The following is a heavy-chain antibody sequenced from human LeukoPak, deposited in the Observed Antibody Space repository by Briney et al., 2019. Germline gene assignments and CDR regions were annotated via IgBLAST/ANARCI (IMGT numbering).Heavy chain of an antibody. CDR2: IYYSGST. V-gene: IGHV4-31*03. Sequence: SQTLSLTCTVSGGSISRGGYYWSWIRQHPGKGLEWIGYIYYSGSTYYNPSLKSRVTISVDTSKNQFSLKLSSVTAADTAVYYCATSYTATDAFDIWGQGTMVTVSS. J-gene: IGHJ3*02. CDR3: ATSYTATDAFDI. D-gene: IGHD5-18*01. CDR1: GGSISRGGYY.